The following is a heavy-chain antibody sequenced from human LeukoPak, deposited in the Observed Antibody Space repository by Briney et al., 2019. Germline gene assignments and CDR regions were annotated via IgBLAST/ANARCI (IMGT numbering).Heavy chain of an antibody. CDR2: VSGSGGNT. V-gene: IGHV3-23*01. CDR1: GFMFSNYA. Sequence: GGSLRLSCTASGFMFSNYAMSWVRQAPGKGLDWVSGVSGSGGNTYYAESVKGRFTISRDNSKNTVNLQMNSLRAEDTAIYYCAKEYYDSSGYYLFDYWGQGTTVTVSS. D-gene: IGHD3-22*01. J-gene: IGHJ4*03. CDR3: AKEYYDSSGYYLFDY.